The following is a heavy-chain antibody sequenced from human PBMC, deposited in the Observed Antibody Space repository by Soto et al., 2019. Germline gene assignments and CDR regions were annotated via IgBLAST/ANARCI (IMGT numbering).Heavy chain of an antibody. Sequence: PGGPLRLSCAASGFPFSSYSTHGVRQAPGKGLEWGAVISYDGSNKYYADSVKGRFTISRDNSKNTLYLQMNSLRAEDTAVYYCAKASSSWSLDRWGQGKMVT. J-gene: IGHJ3*02. D-gene: IGHD6-13*01. CDR3: AKASSSWSLDR. V-gene: IGHV3-30*18. CDR1: GFPFSSYS. CDR2: ISYDGSNK.